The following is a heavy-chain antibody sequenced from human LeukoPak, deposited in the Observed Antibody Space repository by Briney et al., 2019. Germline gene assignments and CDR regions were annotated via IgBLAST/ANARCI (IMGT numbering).Heavy chain of an antibody. CDR1: GYTFTGYY. J-gene: IGHJ6*03. D-gene: IGHD6-19*01. CDR3: ARDGWYISCMDV. V-gene: IGHV1-2*02. CDR2: INPNNGGT. Sequence: ASVKVSCKASGYTFTGYYMHWVRQAPGQGLEWMGWINPNNGGTKYAQKFQGRVTMTRDTSISTAYMELTRLRSDDMAVYYCARDGWYISCMDVWGKGTTVTISS.